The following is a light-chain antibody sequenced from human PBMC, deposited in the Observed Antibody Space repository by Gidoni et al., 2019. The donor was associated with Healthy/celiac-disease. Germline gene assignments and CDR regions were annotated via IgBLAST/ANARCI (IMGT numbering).Light chain of an antibody. CDR2: GNS. CDR1: SSNIGAGYD. V-gene: IGLV1-40*01. CDR3: QSYDSSLSGVV. Sequence: QSVLTQPPSVSGAPGQRVTISCTGSSSNIGAGYDGPWYQQLPGTAPKLPIYGNSNRPSGVPDRFSGSKSGTSASLAITGLQAEDEADYYCQSYDSSLSGVVFGGGTKLTVL. J-gene: IGLJ2*01.